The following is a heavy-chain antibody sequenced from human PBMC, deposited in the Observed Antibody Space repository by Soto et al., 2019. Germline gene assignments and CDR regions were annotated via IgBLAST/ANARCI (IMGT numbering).Heavy chain of an antibody. D-gene: IGHD2-15*01. CDR2: ISAYDGNT. Sequence: ASVKVSCTASGYTFTSYGISWVRQAPGQGLEWMGWISAYDGNTNYAQKLQGRVTMTTDTSTSTAYMELRSLRSDDTAVYYCARDLSILGYCSGGSCYPGYWGQGTLVTVSS. J-gene: IGHJ4*02. CDR3: ARDLSILGYCSGGSCYPGY. CDR1: GYTFTSYG. V-gene: IGHV1-18*01.